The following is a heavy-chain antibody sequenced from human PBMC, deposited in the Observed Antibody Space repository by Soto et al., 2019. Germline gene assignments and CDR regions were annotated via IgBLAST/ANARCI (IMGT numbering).Heavy chain of an antibody. V-gene: IGHV4-59*01. D-gene: IGHD3-22*01. Sequence: TSETLSLTCTVSGGSISSYYWSWIRQPPGKGLEWIGYIYYSGSTNYNPSLKSRVTISVDTSKNQFSLKLSSVTAADTAVYYCARARPYYYDSTGHFDYWGQGTLVTVS. CDR1: GGSISSYY. CDR3: ARARPYYYDSTGHFDY. CDR2: IYYSGST. J-gene: IGHJ4*02.